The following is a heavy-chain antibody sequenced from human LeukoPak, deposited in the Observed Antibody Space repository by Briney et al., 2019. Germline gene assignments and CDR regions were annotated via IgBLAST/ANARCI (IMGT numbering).Heavy chain of an antibody. Sequence: ASVKVSCKVSGYTPTELSMHWVRQAPGKGLEWMGGSDPEDGETIYAQKFQGRVTMTEDTSTDTAYMELSSLRSEDTAVYYCATPSSPRDFGHPDAFDIWGQGTMVTVSS. CDR2: SDPEDGET. D-gene: IGHD2-21*01. CDR3: ATPSSPRDFGHPDAFDI. V-gene: IGHV1-24*01. CDR1: GYTPTELS. J-gene: IGHJ3*02.